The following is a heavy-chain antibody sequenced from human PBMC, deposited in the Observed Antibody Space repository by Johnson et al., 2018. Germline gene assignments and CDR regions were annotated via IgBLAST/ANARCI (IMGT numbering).Heavy chain of an antibody. V-gene: IGHV3-30*04. CDR2: ISYDGSNK. J-gene: IGHJ3*02. CDR3: SKGIDI. CDR1: GFTFSSYA. Sequence: VQLVESGGGLVQPGGSLRLSCAASGFTFSSYAMSWVRQAPGQGLEWVAVISYDGSNKNYADSVKGRFTISRDNSKNTLYLQRNRLSAEDTAVYYCSKGIDIWGQGTMVTVSS.